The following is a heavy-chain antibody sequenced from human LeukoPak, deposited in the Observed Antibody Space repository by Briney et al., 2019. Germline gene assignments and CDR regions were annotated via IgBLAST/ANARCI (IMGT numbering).Heavy chain of an antibody. D-gene: IGHD3-3*01. J-gene: IGHJ4*02. Sequence: ASVKVSCKASGYTFTAYSMHWVRQAPGQGLEWMGKINPSGGSTSYAQKFQGRVTITADESTSTAYMELSSLRSEDTAVYYCARPMRRDYDFWSGYYFDYWGQGTLVTVSS. CDR1: GYTFTAYS. V-gene: IGHV1-46*01. CDR2: INPSGGST. CDR3: ARPMRRDYDFWSGYYFDY.